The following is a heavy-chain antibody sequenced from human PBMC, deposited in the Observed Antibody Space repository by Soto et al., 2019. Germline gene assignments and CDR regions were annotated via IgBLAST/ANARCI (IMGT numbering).Heavy chain of an antibody. D-gene: IGHD1-26*01. J-gene: IGHJ2*01. CDR1: GFTFSCCA. CDR2: IHGDGDYI. Sequence: EVQLLESGGGLVQPGGSLRLSCAASGFTFSCCAMSWVRQAPGKGLDYVSTIHGDGDYIRYSDSVKGRFTISRDNPRNTLCLQMTSWRADDTGVYYGVKSRGAGSLGNWAFASWGRGSLVTVSS. CDR3: VKSRGAGSLGNWAFAS. V-gene: IGHV3-23*01.